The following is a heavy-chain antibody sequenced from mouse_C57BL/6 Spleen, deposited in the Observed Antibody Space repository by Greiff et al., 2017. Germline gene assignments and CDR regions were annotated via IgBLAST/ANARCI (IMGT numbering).Heavy chain of an antibody. J-gene: IGHJ3*01. V-gene: IGHV1-69*01. CDR3: ARGDYDYGATAWFAY. CDR1: GYTFTSYW. Sequence: QVQLQQPGAELVMPGASVKLSCKASGYTFTSYWMHWVKQRPGQGLEWIGEIDPSESYTTYNQKFQGKSTLTVDNSSSTAYMQLSSLTSEDSAVYCCARGDYDYGATAWFAYWGQGTLVTVSA. CDR2: IDPSESYT. D-gene: IGHD2-4*01.